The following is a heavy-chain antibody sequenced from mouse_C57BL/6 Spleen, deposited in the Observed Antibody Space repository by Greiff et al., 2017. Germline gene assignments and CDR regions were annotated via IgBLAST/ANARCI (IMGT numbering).Heavy chain of an antibody. CDR3: ASCKNWGRSYSLY. CDR1: GYSFTGYY. J-gene: IGHJ2*01. V-gene: IGHV1-31*01. CDR2: IYPYNGVS. Sequence: VQLQQSGPELVKPGASVKISCKASGYSFTGYYMHWVKQSHGHILDWIGYIYPYNGVSSYNQKFKGKDTLTADKSSSTAYMQLNSLPSEDSAVYLCASCKNWGRSYSLYWGQGTTLTVSS. D-gene: IGHD1-1*01.